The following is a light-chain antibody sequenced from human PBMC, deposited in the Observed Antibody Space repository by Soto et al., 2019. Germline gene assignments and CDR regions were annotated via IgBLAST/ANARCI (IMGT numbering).Light chain of an antibody. CDR2: GAS. CDR1: QSARSS. V-gene: IGKV3-15*01. Sequence: EKVVTQSPATLSVSPGERATLSCRASQSARSSLAWYQQKPGQAPRLLIYGASTRATGIPARFSGSGSGTDFTLTISGLQSEDSAVYYCQQYNNWPWTFGPGTKVDIK. J-gene: IGKJ1*01. CDR3: QQYNNWPWT.